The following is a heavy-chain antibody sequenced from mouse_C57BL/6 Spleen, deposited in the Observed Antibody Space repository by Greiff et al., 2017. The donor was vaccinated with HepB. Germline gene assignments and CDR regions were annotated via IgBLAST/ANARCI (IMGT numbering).Heavy chain of an antibody. CDR2: IDPSDSYT. V-gene: IGHV1-69*01. CDR3: ARMEGYLDY. Sequence: QVQLQQPGAELVMPGASVKLSCKASGYTFTSYWMHWVKQRPGQGLEWIGEIDPSDSYTNYNQKFKGKSTLTVDKSSSTAYMQLSRLTSEDSAVYYCARMEGYLDYWGQGTTLTVSS. J-gene: IGHJ2*01. D-gene: IGHD2-2*01. CDR1: GYTFTSYW.